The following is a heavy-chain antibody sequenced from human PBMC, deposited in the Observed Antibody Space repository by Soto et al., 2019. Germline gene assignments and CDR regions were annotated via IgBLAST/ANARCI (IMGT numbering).Heavy chain of an antibody. V-gene: IGHV1-18*01. CDR1: GYTFTSYG. J-gene: IGHJ3*02. D-gene: IGHD1-7*01. CDR3: AREVGGTGTTVDAFDI. CDR2: ISAYNGNT. Sequence: ASVKVSCKASGYTFTSYGISWVRQAPGQGLEWMGWISAYNGNTNYAQKLQGRVTMTTDTSTSTAYMELRSLRSDDTAVYYCAREVGGTGTTVDAFDIWGQGTMVTVSS.